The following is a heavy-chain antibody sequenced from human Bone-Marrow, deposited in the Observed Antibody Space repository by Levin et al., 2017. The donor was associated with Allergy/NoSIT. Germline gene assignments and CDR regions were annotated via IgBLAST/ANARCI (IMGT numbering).Heavy chain of an antibody. CDR2: IHPDGTT. Sequence: LSLTCAASGFSVSSNFFNWVRQAPGKGLESGSLIHPDGTTHYADSVKGRFTISRDNSKNTLYLQMNSLRADDTAVYYCAGGRGYLIDSWGQGPLVTVSS. CDR1: GFSVSSNF. V-gene: IGHV3-53*01. D-gene: IGHD5-12*01. CDR3: AGGRGYLIDS. J-gene: IGHJ4*02.